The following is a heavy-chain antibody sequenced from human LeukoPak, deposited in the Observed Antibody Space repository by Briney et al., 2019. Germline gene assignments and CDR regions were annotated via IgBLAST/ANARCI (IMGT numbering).Heavy chain of an antibody. CDR3: ARISSSNWYNERGAFDV. D-gene: IGHD6-13*01. CDR1: GGSISSYY. Sequence: PSETLSLTCTVSGGSISSYYWSCVRQPPGKGLEWIGFVYYTGSTNYSPSLKSRVTISVDTSKNQFSLKLRSVTAADTAVYYCARISSSNWYNERGAFDVWGQGTMVTVSS. CDR2: VYYTGST. J-gene: IGHJ3*01. V-gene: IGHV4-59*01.